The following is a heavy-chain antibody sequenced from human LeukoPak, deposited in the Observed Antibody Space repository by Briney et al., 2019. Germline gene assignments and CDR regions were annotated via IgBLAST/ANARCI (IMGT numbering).Heavy chain of an antibody. J-gene: IGHJ4*02. D-gene: IGHD2-2*02. V-gene: IGHV3-7*01. CDR1: GFTFSSYW. Sequence: GGSLRLSCAASGFTFSSYWMSWVRQAPGKGLEWVANIKKDGSEKYYVDSVKGRFTISRDNAKNSLYLQMNSLRAEDTAVYYCARDIVVVPAAIYYFDYWGQGTLVSVSS. CDR2: IKKDGSEK. CDR3: ARDIVVVPAAIYYFDY.